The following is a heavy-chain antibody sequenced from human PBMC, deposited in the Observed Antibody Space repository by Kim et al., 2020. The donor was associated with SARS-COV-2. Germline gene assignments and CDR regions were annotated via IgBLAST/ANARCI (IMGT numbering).Heavy chain of an antibody. CDR2: IKSKTDGGTT. D-gene: IGHD1-7*01. Sequence: GGSLRLSCAASGFTFSNAWMSWVRQAPGKGLEWVGRIKSKTDGGTTDYAAPVKGRFTISRDDSKNTLYLQMNSLKTEDTAVYYCTTRGAESWNWLLSQRYFDLWGRGTLVTVSS. V-gene: IGHV3-15*01. CDR3: TTRGAESWNWLLSQRYFDL. CDR1: GFTFSNAW. J-gene: IGHJ2*01.